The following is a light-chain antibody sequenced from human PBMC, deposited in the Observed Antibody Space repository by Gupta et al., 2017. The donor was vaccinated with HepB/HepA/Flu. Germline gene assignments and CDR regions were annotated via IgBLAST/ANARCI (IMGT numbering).Light chain of an antibody. CDR3: ATWDDSLNGPV. Sequence: QSVLTQPPSASGTPGQRVAISCSGSSSNIGSNYVYWYQQLPGAAPNLLMYMDNQRPSGVPDRFSGSKSGTSASLAISGLRSEDEADYYFATWDDSLNGPVFGGGTKLTVL. V-gene: IGLV1-47*01. J-gene: IGLJ3*02. CDR2: MDN. CDR1: SSNIGSNY.